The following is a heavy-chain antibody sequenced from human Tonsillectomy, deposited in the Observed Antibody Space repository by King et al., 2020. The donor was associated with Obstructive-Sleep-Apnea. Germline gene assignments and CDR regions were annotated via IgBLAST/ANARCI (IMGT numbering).Heavy chain of an antibody. CDR2: INPHSGGT. D-gene: IGHD3-10*01. CDR1: GYTFTGYY. V-gene: IGHV1-2*04. J-gene: IGHJ6*02. CDR3: AREYYGSGSHRKHMDV. Sequence: QLVQSGAEVKKPGASVKVSCKASGYTFTGYYIHWVRQAPGQGLEWMGWINPHSGGTDYVQKFQAWVTMTRDTSISTAYMELSRLRSDDTAVYYWAREYYGSGSHRKHMDVWGQGTTVTVSS.